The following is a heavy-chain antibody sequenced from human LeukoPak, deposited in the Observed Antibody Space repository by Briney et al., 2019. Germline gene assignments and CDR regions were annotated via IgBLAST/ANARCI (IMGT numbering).Heavy chain of an antibody. Sequence: GGSLRLSCAASGFTFSNAWMTWVRQAPGKGLEWVGRIKSKTDGGTTDYAGSVKGRFTISRDDSRSTLYLQMNSLRTEDTAVYHCTTYYDGSGYYPSLFDYWGQGTLVTVSS. CDR2: IKSKTDGGTT. V-gene: IGHV3-15*01. D-gene: IGHD3-22*01. J-gene: IGHJ4*02. CDR3: TTYYDGSGYYPSLFDY. CDR1: GFTFSNAW.